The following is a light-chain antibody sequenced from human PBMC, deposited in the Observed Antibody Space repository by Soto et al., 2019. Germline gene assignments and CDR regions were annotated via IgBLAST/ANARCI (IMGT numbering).Light chain of an antibody. CDR2: DAL. CDR1: QSISTW. J-gene: IGKJ1*01. V-gene: IGKV1-5*01. CDR3: QQYNTYPWT. Sequence: DIQMTQSPSTLSASVGDRATITCRASQSISTWLAWYQQKAGKAPKVLIYDALSLESGVPSRFSGSGSGTEFTLTISSLEPDDFTTYFCQQYNTYPWTFGQGTKVDIK.